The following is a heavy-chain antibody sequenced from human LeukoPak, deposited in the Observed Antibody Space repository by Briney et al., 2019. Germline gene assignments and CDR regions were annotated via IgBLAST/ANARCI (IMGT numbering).Heavy chain of an antibody. Sequence: ASVKVSCKASGYTFTGYFMHWVRQAPRQGLEWTGSINPNSGNTNYAQKFQGRVTVTSDTSISTAYMDLSSLRSDDTAVYYCARERIAKPYDAFDIWGQGATVTVSS. CDR2: INPNSGNT. CDR1: GYTFTGYF. D-gene: IGHD3-16*02. CDR3: ARERIAKPYDAFDI. J-gene: IGHJ3*02. V-gene: IGHV1-2*02.